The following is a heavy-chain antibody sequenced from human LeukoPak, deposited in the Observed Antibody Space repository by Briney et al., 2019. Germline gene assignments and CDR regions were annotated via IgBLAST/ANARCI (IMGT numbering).Heavy chain of an antibody. CDR2: ISAYNGNT. Sequence: ASVKVSCKASGYTFTGYYMHWVRQAPGQGLEWMGWISAYNGNTNYAQKLQGRVTMTTDTSTSTAYMELRSLRSDDTAVYYCARGDTMIVELEYYFDYWGQGTLVTVSS. V-gene: IGHV1-18*04. J-gene: IGHJ4*02. CDR3: ARGDTMIVELEYYFDY. D-gene: IGHD3-22*01. CDR1: GYTFTGYY.